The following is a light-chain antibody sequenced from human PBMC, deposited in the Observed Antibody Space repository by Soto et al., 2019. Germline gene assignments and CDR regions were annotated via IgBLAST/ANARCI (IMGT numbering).Light chain of an antibody. Sequence: SYELTHPPSVSVAPGQTARITCERNNIGSKSVHWYQQKPGQAPVLVVYGDSGRPSGNPERFSGSNSENTATLTITRVEAGDEADYYCQVWDSSSDHVVFGGGTKLTVL. V-gene: IGLV3-21*02. CDR2: GDS. J-gene: IGLJ2*01. CDR1: NIGSKS. CDR3: QVWDSSSDHVV.